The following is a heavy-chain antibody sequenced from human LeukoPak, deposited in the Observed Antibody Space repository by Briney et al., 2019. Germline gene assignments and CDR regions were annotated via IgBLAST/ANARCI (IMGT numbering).Heavy chain of an antibody. J-gene: IGHJ4*02. CDR2: IGTYNGNT. CDR1: GYTFTSYG. D-gene: IGHD6-13*01. CDR3: ARDLTIAAAGTYGY. V-gene: IGHV1-18*01. Sequence: ASVKVSCKASGYTFTSYGVSWVRQAPGQGLEWMGWIGTYNGNTNYAQKFQGRVTMTTDTSTSTAYMELRSLRSDDTAVYYCARDLTIAAAGTYGYWGQGTLVTVSS.